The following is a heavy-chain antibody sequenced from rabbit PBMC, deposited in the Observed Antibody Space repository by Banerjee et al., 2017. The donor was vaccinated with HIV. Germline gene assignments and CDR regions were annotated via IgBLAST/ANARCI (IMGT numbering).Heavy chain of an antibody. V-gene: IGHV1S45*01. CDR1: GFSFSSTYY. CDR2: IYTGSSGST. J-gene: IGHJ4*01. Sequence: QEQLVESGGDLVKPEGSLTLTCTASGFSFSSTYYMCWVRQAPGKGLEWIGCIYTGSSGSTYYARWAKGRFTISKSTSLNTVTLQMTNLTGADTATYFCARDLFPASSTNYPNLWGQGTLVTVS. D-gene: IGHD8-1*01. CDR3: ARDLFPASSTNYPNL.